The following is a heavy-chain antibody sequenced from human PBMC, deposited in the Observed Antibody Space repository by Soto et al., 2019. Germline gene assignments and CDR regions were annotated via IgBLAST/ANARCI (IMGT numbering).Heavy chain of an antibody. Sequence: SETLSLTCAVSGVSISSGGSCLSWIRQPPGKGLEWIGYIYHSGSTYYNPSLKSRVTISVDRSKNQFSLKLSSVTAADTAVYYCARAGDSSGPVALGYWGQGTLVTVSS. CDR3: ARAGDSSGPVALGY. CDR1: GVSISSGGSC. CDR2: IYHSGST. D-gene: IGHD6-19*01. V-gene: IGHV4-30-2*01. J-gene: IGHJ4*02.